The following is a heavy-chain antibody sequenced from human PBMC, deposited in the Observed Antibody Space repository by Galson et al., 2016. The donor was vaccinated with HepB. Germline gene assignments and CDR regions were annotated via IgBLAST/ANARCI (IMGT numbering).Heavy chain of an antibody. V-gene: IGHV3-74*01. J-gene: IGHJ4*02. Sequence: SLRLSCAASGFTFSNYWMHWVRQAPGKGLVWVSHITIDGGTTTYADSVKGRFTISRDNAKNTLYLQMNSLRTEDTAVYYCARDLWRGGRIDYWGQGTLATVAS. CDR2: ITIDGGTT. D-gene: IGHD4-23*01. CDR3: ARDLWRGGRIDY. CDR1: GFTFSNYW.